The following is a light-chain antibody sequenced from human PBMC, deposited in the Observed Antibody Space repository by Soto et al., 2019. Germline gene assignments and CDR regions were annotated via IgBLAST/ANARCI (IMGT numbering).Light chain of an antibody. J-gene: IGKJ1*01. Sequence: DIQMTQSPSSVSASVGDTVTITCRASQDIGSLLSWFQQKPWEAPKLLIYDASALPRGVPSRFSGSGSGTKFTLTIASLQPDDFATYYCQQYETFSGTFGPGTKVDI. CDR1: QDIGSL. V-gene: IGKV1-12*01. CDR2: DAS. CDR3: QQYETFSGT.